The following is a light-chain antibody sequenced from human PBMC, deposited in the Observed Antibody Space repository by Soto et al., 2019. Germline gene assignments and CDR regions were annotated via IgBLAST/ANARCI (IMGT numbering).Light chain of an antibody. CDR1: QSVSSY. CDR3: QQRSNRPIT. V-gene: IGKV3-11*01. J-gene: IGKJ2*01. Sequence: EIVLTQSPATLSLSPGERATLSCRASQSVSSYLAWYQQQPGQAPRLLIYDASNRATGIPARFSGSGSGTYFTLTISSLEPEDFAVYYCQQRSNRPITFGQGTKLEIK. CDR2: DAS.